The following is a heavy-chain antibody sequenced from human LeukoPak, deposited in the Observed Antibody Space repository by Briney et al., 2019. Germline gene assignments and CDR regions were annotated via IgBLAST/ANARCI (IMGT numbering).Heavy chain of an antibody. CDR3: AREPSLGGGVGY. J-gene: IGHJ4*02. CDR1: GGSISSGSYY. V-gene: IGHV4-61*02. Sequence: PSQTLSLTCTVSGGSISSGSYYWSWIRQPAGKGLEWIGRIYTSGSTNYNPSLKSRVTISVDTSKNQFSLKLSSVTAADTAVYYCAREPSLGGGVGYWGQGTLVTVSS. D-gene: IGHD2-15*01. CDR2: IYTSGST.